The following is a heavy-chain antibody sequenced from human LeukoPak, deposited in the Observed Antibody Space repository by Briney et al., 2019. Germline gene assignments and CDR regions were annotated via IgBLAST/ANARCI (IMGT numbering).Heavy chain of an antibody. CDR1: GFTFSNYG. Sequence: GGSLRLSCAASGFTFSNYGMHWVRQAPGKGLEWVAVISYDGSNKYYADSVKGRFTISRDNSKNTLYLQMNSLRAEDTAVYYCAREPRLLWFGELYFDYWGQGTLVTVSS. V-gene: IGHV3-30*19. CDR2: ISYDGSNK. D-gene: IGHD3-10*01. CDR3: AREPRLLWFGELYFDY. J-gene: IGHJ4*02.